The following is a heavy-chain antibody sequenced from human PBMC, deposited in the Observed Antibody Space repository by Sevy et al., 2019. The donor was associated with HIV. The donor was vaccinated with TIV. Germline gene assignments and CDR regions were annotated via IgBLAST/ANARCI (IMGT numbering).Heavy chain of an antibody. CDR2: IKQDGSEK. CDR1: GFSFTWYW. CDR3: AREDYYDSSGYSPNFDY. Sequence: GGSLRLSCAASGFSFTWYWMSWVRQTPEKGLEWVANIKQDGSEKNYVDSVKGRFTISRDNAKNSLYLQMNSLRAEDTAVYYCAREDYYDSSGYSPNFDYWGQGTLVTVSS. D-gene: IGHD3-22*01. V-gene: IGHV3-7*01. J-gene: IGHJ4*02.